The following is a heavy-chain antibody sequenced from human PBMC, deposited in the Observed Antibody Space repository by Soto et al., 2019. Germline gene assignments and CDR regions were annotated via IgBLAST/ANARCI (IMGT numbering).Heavy chain of an antibody. CDR3: VRDRRFLGWLLYTAEPYYFCY. D-gene: IGHD3-3*01. CDR2: ISSSSSTI. J-gene: IGHJ4*02. V-gene: IGHV3-48*01. Sequence: EVQLGESGGGLVQPGGSLRLSCAASGFTFSSYSMNWVRQAPGKGLEWVSYISSSSSTIYYADSVKGRFTISRDNAKNSLSLQKTSLRAEDTAVYYCVRDRRFLGWLLYTAEPYYFCYWGQGTMVNVSS. CDR1: GFTFSSYS.